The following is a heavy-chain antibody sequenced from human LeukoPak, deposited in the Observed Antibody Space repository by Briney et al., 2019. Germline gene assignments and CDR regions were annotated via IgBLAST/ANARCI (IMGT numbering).Heavy chain of an antibody. V-gene: IGHV3-11*04. CDR1: GFTFSDYY. Sequence: GGSLRLSCAASGFTFSDYYMTWIRQAPGKGLEWVSYISSSGNTIYYADSVKGRFTISRDNAKNSLYLQMNSLRAEDTAMYYCARADDSSSGYFDYWGQGTLVTVSS. CDR2: ISSSGNTI. J-gene: IGHJ4*02. D-gene: IGHD6-6*01. CDR3: ARADDSSSGYFDY.